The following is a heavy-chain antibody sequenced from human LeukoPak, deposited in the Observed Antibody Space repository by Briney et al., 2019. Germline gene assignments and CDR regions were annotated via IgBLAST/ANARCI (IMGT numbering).Heavy chain of an antibody. J-gene: IGHJ4*02. CDR3: ARSYYDSSGTITGFDY. D-gene: IGHD3-22*01. CDR2: ISSSGSTI. CDR1: GFTFSGYS. Sequence: GGSLRLSCAASGFTFSGYSMNWVRQAPGKGLEWVSYISSSGSTIYYADSVKGRFTISRDNAKNSLYLQMNSLRAEDTAVYYCARSYYDSSGTITGFDYWGQGTLVTVSS. V-gene: IGHV3-48*04.